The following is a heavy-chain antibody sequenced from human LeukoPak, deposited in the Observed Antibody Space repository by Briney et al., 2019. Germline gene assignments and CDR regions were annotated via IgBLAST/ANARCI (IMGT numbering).Heavy chain of an antibody. V-gene: IGHV3-48*04. CDR2: ISSSSSTI. Sequence: PGGSLRLSCAASGFTFSSYSMNWVRQAPGKGLEWVSYISSSSSTIYYADSVKGRFTISRDNAKNSLYLQMNSLRAEDTAVYYCARSPWSSYGYFDYWGQGTLATVSS. D-gene: IGHD5-18*01. CDR3: ARSPWSSYGYFDY. CDR1: GFTFSSYS. J-gene: IGHJ4*02.